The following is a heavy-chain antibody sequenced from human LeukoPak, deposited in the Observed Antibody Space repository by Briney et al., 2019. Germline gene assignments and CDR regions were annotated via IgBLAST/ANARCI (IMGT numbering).Heavy chain of an antibody. J-gene: IGHJ5*02. CDR2: VYDNGNT. D-gene: IGHD2-21*02. CDR3: ARVFRGVVTSNWFDP. V-gene: IGHV4-59*11. CDR1: GGSITGHY. Sequence: SETLSLTCTVFGGSITGHYWTWLRQSPGKGLEWIGFVYDNGNTHYNSSLQSRVTMSVDTSTNQLSLKMTSVTAADTAIYYCARVFRGVVTSNWFDPWGQGTLVTVSS.